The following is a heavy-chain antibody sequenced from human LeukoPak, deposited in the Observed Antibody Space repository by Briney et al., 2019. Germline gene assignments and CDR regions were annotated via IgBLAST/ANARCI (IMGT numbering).Heavy chain of an antibody. D-gene: IGHD1-14*01. CDR3: TTDYNSRNHLDAFDI. J-gene: IGHJ3*02. CDR1: GFTFADYT. CDR2: IRVKAYGGTT. V-gene: IGHV3-49*04. Sequence: GGSLRLSCTASGFTFADYTMSWVRQAPGKGPEWVGFIRVKAYGGTTEYAASVKGRFTISRDDSESIAYLQMNSLKTEDTAVYYCTTDYNSRNHLDAFDIWGRGTLVTVSS.